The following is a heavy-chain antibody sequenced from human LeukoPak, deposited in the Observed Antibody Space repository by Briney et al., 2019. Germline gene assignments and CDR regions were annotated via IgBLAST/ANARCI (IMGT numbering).Heavy chain of an antibody. CDR3: ARDRYGGNSGGWFDP. CDR1: GFTVSSNY. J-gene: IGHJ5*02. Sequence: GGSLRLSCAASGFTVSSNYMSWVRQAPGKGLEWVSVIYSGGSTYYADSVKGRFTISRDNSKNTLYLQMNSLRAEDTAVYYCARDRYGGNSGGWFDPWGQGTLVTVSS. CDR2: IYSGGST. V-gene: IGHV3-66*01. D-gene: IGHD4-23*01.